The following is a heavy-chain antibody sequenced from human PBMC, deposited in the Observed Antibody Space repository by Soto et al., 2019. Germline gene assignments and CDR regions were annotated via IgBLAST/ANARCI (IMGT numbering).Heavy chain of an antibody. CDR3: ARHGANIAGARRFDY. CDR2: IYYSGSP. J-gene: IGHJ4*02. V-gene: IGHV4-39*01. D-gene: IGHD1-26*01. CDR1: GGSIDNSTYY. Sequence: SETLSLTCTVSGGSIDNSTYYWGWVRQPPGKGLEWIGSIYYSGSPYYNPSLTSRVTISVDTSKNQFSLKMSSVTAADTAVYYCARHGANIAGARRFDYWGQGTLVTVSS.